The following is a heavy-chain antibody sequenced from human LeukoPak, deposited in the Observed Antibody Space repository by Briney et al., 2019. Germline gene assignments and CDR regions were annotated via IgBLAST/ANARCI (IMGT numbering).Heavy chain of an antibody. V-gene: IGHV1-3*01. J-gene: IGHJ4*02. CDR1: GYTFTTYP. CDR2: IIDGNGNT. CDR3: ATASGYSSSWFDY. D-gene: IGHD6-13*01. Sequence: ASVKVSCKASGYTFTTYPMHWVRQAPGQRLEWMGWIIDGNGNTKYSQKFQGRVTITRDTSASTAYMELSSLRSQDTAVYYCATASGYSSSWFDYWGQGTLVTVSS.